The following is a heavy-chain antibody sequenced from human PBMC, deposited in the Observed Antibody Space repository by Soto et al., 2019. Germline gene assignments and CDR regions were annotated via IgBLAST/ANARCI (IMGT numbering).Heavy chain of an antibody. J-gene: IGHJ4*02. CDR1: GASIMSSSYY. Sequence: SETLSLTCTVSGASIMSSSYYWGWIRQPPGKGLEWIGNIYYTGTTYYNPSLKSRVTISVDKSKNRLSPRLSSVTAADTAVYYCARQDIVLMMYDYWGRGTLVTVSS. CDR2: IYYTGTT. D-gene: IGHD2-8*01. CDR3: ARQDIVLMMYDY. V-gene: IGHV4-39*01.